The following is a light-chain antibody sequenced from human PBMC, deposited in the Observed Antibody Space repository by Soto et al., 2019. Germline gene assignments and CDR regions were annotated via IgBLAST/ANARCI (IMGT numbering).Light chain of an antibody. CDR2: DAS. J-gene: IGKJ1*01. Sequence: IVLTQSPASLSVSPGERATLSGRASQSASIYLAWYQQTRGQAPRLLIYDASNRATGIPARFSGSGSGTDFTLTISSLEPEDFAVYYCQQRSNWHRTFGQGTKVDIK. CDR1: QSASIY. V-gene: IGKV3-11*01. CDR3: QQRSNWHRT.